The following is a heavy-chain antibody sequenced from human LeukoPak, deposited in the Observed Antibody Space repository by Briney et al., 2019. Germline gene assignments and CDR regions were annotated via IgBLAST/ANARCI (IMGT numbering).Heavy chain of an antibody. CDR2: INPNRGGK. D-gene: IGHD3-22*01. J-gene: IGHJ4*02. V-gene: IGHV1-2*06. CDR3: ASFYYDSSGYRSFDY. CDR1: GYTFTGYY. Sequence: ASVKVSCKASGYTFTGYYMHWVRQAPGQGLEWMGRINPNRGGKNYAEKFQGRVTMTRDTSISTAYMELSRLRSDDTAVYYCASFYYDSSGYRSFDYWGQGTLVTVSS.